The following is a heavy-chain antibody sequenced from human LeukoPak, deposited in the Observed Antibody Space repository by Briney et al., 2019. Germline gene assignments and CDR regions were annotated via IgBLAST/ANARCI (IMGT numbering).Heavy chain of an antibody. J-gene: IGHJ4*02. V-gene: IGHV3-23*01. CDR2: ISGSGGST. CDR3: AIRPMHYDSNGYPLVDY. D-gene: IGHD3-22*01. Sequence: KPGGSLRLSCAASGFTFSSYAMSWVRQAPGKGLEWVSAISGSGGSTYYADSVKGRFTISRDNSKNTLYLQMNSLRAEDTAVYYCAIRPMHYDSNGYPLVDYWGQGTLVTVSS. CDR1: GFTFSSYA.